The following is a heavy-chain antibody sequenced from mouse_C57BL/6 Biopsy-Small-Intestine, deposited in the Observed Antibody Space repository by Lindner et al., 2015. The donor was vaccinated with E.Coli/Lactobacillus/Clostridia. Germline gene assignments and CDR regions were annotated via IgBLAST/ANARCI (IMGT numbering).Heavy chain of an antibody. CDR3: ARSHNGFYAMDY. CDR2: IYPGDGDT. D-gene: IGHD2-2*01. V-gene: IGHV1-82*01. J-gene: IGHJ4*01. Sequence: VQLQESGPELVKSGASVKISCKASGYAFSSSWMNWVKQRPGEGLEWIGRIYPGDGDTNYSGMFKGKVTLTADKSTSTAYIQLSSLTSEDSAVYFCARSHNGFYAMDYWGQGASVTVSS. CDR1: GYAFSSSW.